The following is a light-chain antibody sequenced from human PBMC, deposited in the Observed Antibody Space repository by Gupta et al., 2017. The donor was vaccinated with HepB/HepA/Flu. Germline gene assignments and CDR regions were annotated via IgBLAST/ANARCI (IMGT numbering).Light chain of an antibody. J-gene: IGLJ2*01. Sequence: SVLTPPPSVSAAPGQSVTMSCTGRSSNLGAGYDVHWYQQLPGTAPKLLIYSNSNPPSGVSDRFSGSKSGTSASLAITGLQAEDEADDYCQSYDSSMSGPVVFGGGTKLTVL. V-gene: IGLV1-40*01. CDR2: SNS. CDR1: SSNLGAGYD. CDR3: QSYDSSMSGPVV.